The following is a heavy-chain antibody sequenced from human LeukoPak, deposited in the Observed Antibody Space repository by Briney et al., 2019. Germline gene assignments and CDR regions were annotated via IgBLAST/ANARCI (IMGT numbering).Heavy chain of an antibody. J-gene: IGHJ6*02. CDR1: GGSISSGSYY. V-gene: IGHV4-61*02. CDR3: AGDGPRRIRYGMDV. Sequence: SETLSLTCTVSGGSISSGSYYWSWIRQPAGKGLEWIGRIYTNGSTNYNPSLKSRVTISVDTSKNQFSLKLSSVTAADTAVYYCAGDGPRRIRYGMDVWGQGTTVTVSS. D-gene: IGHD5-18*01. CDR2: IYTNGST.